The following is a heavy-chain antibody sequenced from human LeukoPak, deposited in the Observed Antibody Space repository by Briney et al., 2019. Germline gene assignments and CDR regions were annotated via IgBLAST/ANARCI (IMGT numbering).Heavy chain of an antibody. V-gene: IGHV1-46*01. CDR1: GYTFTSYN. D-gene: IGHD6-13*01. CDR2: INPTSGGT. CDR3: TRTVGMRSSSRSFDY. Sequence: ASVKVSCKSSGYTFTSYNIHWVRQAPGQGLEWMGIINPTSGGTTTAQKFQGRVTLTRDTSTNTVYLALNNLKSADTAVYYCTRTVGMRSSSRSFDYWGQGTLVTVSS. J-gene: IGHJ4*02.